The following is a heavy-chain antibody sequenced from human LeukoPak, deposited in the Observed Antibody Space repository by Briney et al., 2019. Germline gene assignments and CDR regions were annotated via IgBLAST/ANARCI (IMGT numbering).Heavy chain of an antibody. V-gene: IGHV4-59*01. CDR2: IYYSGST. CDR3: ARGGELHYYYYYMDV. J-gene: IGHJ6*03. Sequence: SETLSLTCTVSGGSISSYYWSWIRQPPGKGLEWIGYIYYSGSTNYNPSLKSRVTISVDTSKNQFSLKLSSVAAADTAVYYCARGGELHYYYYYMDVWGKGTTVTASS. CDR1: GGSISSYY. D-gene: IGHD1-26*01.